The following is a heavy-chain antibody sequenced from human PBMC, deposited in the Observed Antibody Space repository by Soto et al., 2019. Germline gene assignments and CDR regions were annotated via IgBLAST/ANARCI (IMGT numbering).Heavy chain of an antibody. J-gene: IGHJ4*02. CDR2: ISHDEGNK. D-gene: IGHD3-3*01. Sequence: QVLLVESGGGVVQPGGSLRLSCAASEFTFSTYPMHWVRQAPGKGLEWVAVISHDEGNKYYGDSMKGRFTISRDNSKNKLCLQMNSLRGDDRVVFYCARGASDFWGGYPEIHFFDSWGQGTLVTVSS. V-gene: IGHV3-30-3*01. CDR1: EFTFSTYP. CDR3: ARGASDFWGGYPEIHFFDS.